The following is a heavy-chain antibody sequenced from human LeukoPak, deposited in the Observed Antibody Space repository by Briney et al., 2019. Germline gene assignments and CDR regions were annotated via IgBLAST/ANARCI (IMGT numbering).Heavy chain of an antibody. CDR1: GGSISSGGYY. CDR3: ARDQGFEPSFDY. V-gene: IGHV4-31*03. D-gene: IGHD1-14*01. J-gene: IGHJ4*02. Sequence: SQTLSLTCTVSGGSISSGGYYWRWIRQHPGKGLEWIGYIYYSGSTYYHPSLKSRVTISVDTSKNQFSLKLSSVTAADTAVYYCARDQGFEPSFDYWGQGTLVTVSS. CDR2: IYYSGST.